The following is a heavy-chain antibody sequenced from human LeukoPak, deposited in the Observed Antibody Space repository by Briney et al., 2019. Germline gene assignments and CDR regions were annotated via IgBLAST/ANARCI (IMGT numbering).Heavy chain of an antibody. D-gene: IGHD1-26*01. CDR3: ARARSFGSGRDAFDI. V-gene: IGHV4-38-2*02. CDR2: IYHSGST. Sequence: SETLSLTCTVSGYSISSGYYWGWIRQPPGKGLEWIGGIYHSGSTYYNPSLKSRVTISVDTSKNQFSLKLSSVTAADTAVYFCARARSFGSGRDAFDIWGQGTMVTVSS. J-gene: IGHJ3*02. CDR1: GYSISSGYY.